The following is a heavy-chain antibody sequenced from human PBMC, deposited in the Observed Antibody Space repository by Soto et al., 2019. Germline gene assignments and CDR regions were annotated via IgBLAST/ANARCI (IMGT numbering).Heavy chain of an antibody. D-gene: IGHD3-22*01. CDR3: ASRDRSGFSYWLDT. V-gene: IGHV4-31*03. Sequence: PSETPSLTCTVSGGSISSGDYYWSWIRQHPGKGLEWIGTIYFSGTTYYNPSLKSRVTISVDTSKSQFSLKLSSVTAADTAVYYCASRDRSGFSYWLDTWGQGTLVTVSS. CDR1: GGSISSGDYY. J-gene: IGHJ5*02. CDR2: IYFSGTT.